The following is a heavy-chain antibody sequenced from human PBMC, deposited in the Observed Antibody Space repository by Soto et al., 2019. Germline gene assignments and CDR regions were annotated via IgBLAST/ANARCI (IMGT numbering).Heavy chain of an antibody. CDR2: IIPIFGTA. J-gene: IGHJ4*02. CDR3: GRGRSGQIVIFY. V-gene: IGHV1-69*13. CDR1: GGTFSSYA. D-gene: IGHD1-26*01. Sequence: SVKVSCKASGGTFSSYAISWVRQAPGQGLEWMGGIIPIFGTANYAQKFQGRVTITADESTSTAYMELRNLSPDDTAVYYCGRGRSGQIVIFYWGQGTPVTVSS.